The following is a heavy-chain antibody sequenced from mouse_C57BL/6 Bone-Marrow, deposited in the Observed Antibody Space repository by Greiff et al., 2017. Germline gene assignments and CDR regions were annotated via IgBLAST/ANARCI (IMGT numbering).Heavy chain of an antibody. CDR2: ISSGGSYT. J-gene: IGHJ4*01. Sequence: EVQVVESGGDLVKPGGSLKLSCAASGFTFSSYGLSWVRQTPDKRLEWVATISSGGSYTYYPDSVKGRFTISRDNAKNTLYLQMSSLKSEDTAMYYCARLTQGGDYWGQGTSVTVSS. CDR1: GFTFSSYG. V-gene: IGHV5-6*01. D-gene: IGHD3-1*01. CDR3: ARLTQGGDY.